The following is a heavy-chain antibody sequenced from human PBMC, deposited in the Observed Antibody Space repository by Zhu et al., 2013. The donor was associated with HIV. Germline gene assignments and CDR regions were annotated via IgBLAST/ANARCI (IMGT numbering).Heavy chain of an antibody. Sequence: VQLQESGPGTVKPSEILSLTCGVSGYSTSSGYYWGWIRQPPGQGLEWIGSSSHSGGTNYNPSLKSRVSISLDTSTNQCSLRLTSVTAADTAVYYCVRGVGLRLFQYSFDSWGQGTLVSVSS. CDR1: GYSTSSGYY. J-gene: IGHJ4*02. CDR2: SSHSGGT. V-gene: IGHV4-38-2*01. D-gene: IGHD2-21*01. CDR3: VRGVGLRLFQYSFDS.